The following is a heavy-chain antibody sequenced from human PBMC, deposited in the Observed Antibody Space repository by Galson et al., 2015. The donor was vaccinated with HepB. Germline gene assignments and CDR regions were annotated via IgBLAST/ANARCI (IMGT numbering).Heavy chain of an antibody. V-gene: IGHV3-7*03. CDR1: GFTFSSYW. J-gene: IGHJ4*02. Sequence: SLRLSCAASGFTFSSYWMNWVRQAPGKGLEWVANIKQDESEEYYVDSVKGRFTISRDNAKNSLFLQMNSLRAEDTAVYYCASAYYYGSGGWGQGTLVTVSS. CDR2: IKQDESEE. D-gene: IGHD3-10*01. CDR3: ASAYYYGSGG.